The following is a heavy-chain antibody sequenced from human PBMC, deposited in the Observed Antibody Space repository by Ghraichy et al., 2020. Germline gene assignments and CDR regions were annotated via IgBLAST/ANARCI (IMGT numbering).Heavy chain of an antibody. V-gene: IGHV5-51*01. Sequence: GESLNISCKGSGYSFTSYWIGWVRQMPGKGLEWMGIIYPGDSDTRYSPSFQGHVTISADKSISTAYLQWSSLKASDSAMYYCARSDSRVGWFDPWGQGTLVTVSS. CDR2: IYPGDSDT. J-gene: IGHJ5*02. CDR1: GYSFTSYW. CDR3: ARSDSRVGWFDP. D-gene: IGHD3-10*01.